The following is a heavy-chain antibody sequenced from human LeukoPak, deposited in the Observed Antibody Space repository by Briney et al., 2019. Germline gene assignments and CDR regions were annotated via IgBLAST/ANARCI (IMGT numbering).Heavy chain of an antibody. D-gene: IGHD5-18*01. Sequence: GGSLRLSCAASGFSFRAYWMTWVRQAPGTGLEWVAIIKEDGSETYSMDSVKGRFTISRDNAKNSLYLQMNSLRAEDTAVYYCAKVAGYSYGSNLYFDLWGRGTLVTVSS. J-gene: IGHJ2*01. CDR3: AKVAGYSYGSNLYFDL. CDR2: IKEDGSET. CDR1: GFSFRAYW. V-gene: IGHV3-7*01.